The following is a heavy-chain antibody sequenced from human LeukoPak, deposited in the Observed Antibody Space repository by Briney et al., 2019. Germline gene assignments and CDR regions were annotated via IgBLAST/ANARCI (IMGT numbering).Heavy chain of an antibody. J-gene: IGHJ3*02. Sequence: PSETLPLTCTVSGGSISSYYWSWIRQPPGKGLEWIGYIYYSGSTNYNPSLKSRVTISVDTSKNQFSLKLSPVTAADTAVYYCARRYSYGASDAFDIWGQGTMVTVSS. CDR3: ARRYSYGASDAFDI. CDR2: IYYSGST. CDR1: GGSISSYY. V-gene: IGHV4-59*08. D-gene: IGHD5-18*01.